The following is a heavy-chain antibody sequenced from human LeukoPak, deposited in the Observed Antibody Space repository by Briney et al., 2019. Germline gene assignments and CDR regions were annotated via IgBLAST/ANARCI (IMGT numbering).Heavy chain of an antibody. CDR3: ASVPRRKQYYYYMDV. CDR1: GGSISSYY. CDR2: IYYSGST. D-gene: IGHD3-10*02. V-gene: IGHV4-59*12. J-gene: IGHJ6*03. Sequence: SETLSLTCTVSGGSISSYYWSWIRQPPGKGLEWIAYIYYSGSTNYNPSLKSRVTISVDTSKNQFSLKLSSVTAADTAVYYCASVPRRKQYYYYMDVWGKGTTVTVSS.